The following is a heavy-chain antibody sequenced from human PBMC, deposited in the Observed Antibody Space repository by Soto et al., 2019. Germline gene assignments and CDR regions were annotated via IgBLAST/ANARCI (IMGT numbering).Heavy chain of an antibody. Sequence: SETLSLTCTVSGGSISSSSYYWGWIRQPPGKGLEWIGSIYYSGSTYYNPSLKSRVTISVDTSKNQFSLKLSSVTAADTAVYYCARLPASRFNWFDPWGQGTLVTVSS. J-gene: IGHJ5*02. CDR3: ARLPASRFNWFDP. CDR1: GGSISSSSYY. V-gene: IGHV4-39*01. CDR2: IYYSGST. D-gene: IGHD2-2*01.